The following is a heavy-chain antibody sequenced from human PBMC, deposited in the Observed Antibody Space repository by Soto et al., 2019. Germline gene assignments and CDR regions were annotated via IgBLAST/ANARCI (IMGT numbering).Heavy chain of an antibody. V-gene: IGHV4-39*01. J-gene: IGHJ4*02. D-gene: IGHD3-22*01. CDR1: GGSISSSSYY. Sequence: QLQLQESGPGLVKPSETLSLTCTVSGGSISSSSYYWGWIRQPPGKGLEWIGSIYYSGSTYYNPSLKSRVTISVDTSKNQFSLKLSSVTAADTAVYYCARQRVYYYDSSGYYYFDYWGQGTLVTVSS. CDR3: ARQRVYYYDSSGYYYFDY. CDR2: IYYSGST.